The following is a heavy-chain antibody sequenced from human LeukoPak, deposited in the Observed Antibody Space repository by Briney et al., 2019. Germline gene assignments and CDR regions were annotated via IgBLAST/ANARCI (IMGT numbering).Heavy chain of an antibody. CDR3: ARDLMGIAYRGAFYY. D-gene: IGHD6-13*01. Sequence: GGSLRLSCAASGFTFSSYAMSWVRQAPGKGLEWVSCISGSGGRTYHADSVKGRFTISRDNAKNSLYLQMNSLRAEDTAVYYCARDLMGIAYRGAFYYWGQGTMVTVSS. J-gene: IGHJ4*02. CDR1: GFTFSSYA. V-gene: IGHV3-23*01. CDR2: ISGSGGRT.